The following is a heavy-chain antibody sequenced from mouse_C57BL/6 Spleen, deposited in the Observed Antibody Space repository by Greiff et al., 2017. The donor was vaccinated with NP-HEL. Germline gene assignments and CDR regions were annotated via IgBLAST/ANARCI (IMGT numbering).Heavy chain of an antibody. CDR1: GCSFTDYN. J-gene: IGHJ1*03. Sequence: VQLQQSGPELVKPGASVKISCKASGCSFTDYNMNWVKQSNGKSLEWIGVINPNYGTTSYNQKFKGKATLTVDQSSSTAYMQLNSLTSEDSAVYYSARSITTVVAHWYFDVWGTGTTVTVSS. CDR2: INPNYGTT. D-gene: IGHD1-1*01. V-gene: IGHV1-39*01. CDR3: ARSITTVVAHWYFDV.